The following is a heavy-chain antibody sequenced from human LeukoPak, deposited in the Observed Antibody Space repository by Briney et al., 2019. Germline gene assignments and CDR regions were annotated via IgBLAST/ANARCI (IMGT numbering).Heavy chain of an antibody. CDR3: ARGRVSMWGPYFDY. CDR2: IYYSGST. V-gene: IGHV4-30-4*08. J-gene: IGHJ4*02. CDR1: GGSISSGDHY. D-gene: IGHD3-10*02. Sequence: SETLSLTCTVSGGSISSGDHYWSWIRQPPGKGLEWIGYIYYSGSTYYNPSLKSRVTISIDTSKNQFSLKLSSVTAADTAVYYCARGRVSMWGPYFDYWGQGTLVTVSS.